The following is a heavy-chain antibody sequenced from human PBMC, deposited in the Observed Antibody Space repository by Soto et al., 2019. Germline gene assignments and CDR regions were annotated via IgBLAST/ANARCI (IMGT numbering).Heavy chain of an antibody. D-gene: IGHD1-26*01. Sequence: PGGSLRLSCAASGFTFSSYGMHWVRQAPGKGLEWVAVIWYDGSNKYYADSVKGRFTISRDNSKNTLYLQMNSLRAEGTAVYYCARDSGSYQLTYFDYWGQGTLVTVSS. CDR1: GFTFSSYG. V-gene: IGHV3-33*01. CDR2: IWYDGSNK. J-gene: IGHJ4*02. CDR3: ARDSGSYQLTYFDY.